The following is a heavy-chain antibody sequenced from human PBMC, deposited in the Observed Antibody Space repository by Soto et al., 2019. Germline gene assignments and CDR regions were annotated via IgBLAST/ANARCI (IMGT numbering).Heavy chain of an antibody. CDR3: ARGYGRNFDY. Sequence: SETLSLTCAVSGGSISSSSYYWGWIRQPPGKGLEWIGSIYYSGSTYYNPSLKSRVTISVDTSKNQFSLKLSSVTAADTAVYYCARGYGRNFDYWGQGTLVTVSS. D-gene: IGHD5-18*01. J-gene: IGHJ4*02. CDR1: GGSISSSSYY. CDR2: IYYSGST. V-gene: IGHV4-39*01.